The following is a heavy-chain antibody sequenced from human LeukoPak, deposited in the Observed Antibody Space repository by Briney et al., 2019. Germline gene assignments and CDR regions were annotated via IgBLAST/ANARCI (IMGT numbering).Heavy chain of an antibody. J-gene: IGHJ4*02. V-gene: IGHV3-48*01. Sequence: GGSLRLSCAASGFSFSSYTMNWDRQAPGKGLEWTSYISSGSSTIYYADSVKGRFTISRDNDKNSLYLQMNSLRAEDTAVYYCARGYCSGGSCYNLDYWGQGTLVTVSS. CDR2: ISSGSSTI. D-gene: IGHD2-15*01. CDR1: GFSFSSYT. CDR3: ARGYCSGGSCYNLDY.